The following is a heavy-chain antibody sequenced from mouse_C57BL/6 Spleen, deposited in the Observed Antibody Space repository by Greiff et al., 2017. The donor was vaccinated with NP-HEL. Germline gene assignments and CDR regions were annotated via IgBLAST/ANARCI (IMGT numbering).Heavy chain of an antibody. J-gene: IGHJ3*01. D-gene: IGHD1-1*01. CDR1: GFNIKDDY. V-gene: IGHV14-4*01. CDR2: IDPENGDT. CDR3: TTAYGSPFAY. Sequence: VHVKQSGAELVRPGASVKLSCTASGFNIKDDYMHWVKQRPEQGLEWIGWIDPENGDTEYASKFQGKATITADTSSNTAYLQLSSLTSEDTAVYYCTTAYGSPFAYWGQGTLVTVSA.